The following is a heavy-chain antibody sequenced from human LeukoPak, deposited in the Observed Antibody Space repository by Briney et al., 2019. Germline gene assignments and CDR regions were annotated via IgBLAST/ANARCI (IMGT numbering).Heavy chain of an antibody. CDR1: GFTFSSYS. V-gene: IGHV3-21*01. CDR3: AREGGDYVWGSYRSDAFDI. Sequence: GGSLRLSCAASGFTFSSYSMNWVRQAPGKGLEWVSSISSSSSYIYYADSVKGRFTISRDNAKNSLYLQMNSLRAEDTAVYYCAREGGDYVWGSYRSDAFDIWGQGTMVTVSS. CDR2: ISSSSSYI. J-gene: IGHJ3*02. D-gene: IGHD3-16*02.